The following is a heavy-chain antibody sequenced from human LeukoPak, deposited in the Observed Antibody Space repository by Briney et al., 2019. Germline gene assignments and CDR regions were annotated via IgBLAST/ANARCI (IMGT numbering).Heavy chain of an antibody. CDR2: IYHSGST. CDR3: ARGSGRSWFDP. Sequence: PSGTLSLTCAVSGGSISSSNWWSWVRQPPGKGLEWIGEIYHSGSTNYNPSLKSRVTISVDTSKNQFSLKLSSVTAADTAVYYCARGSGRSWFDPWGQGTLVTVSS. D-gene: IGHD1-26*01. CDR1: GGSISSSNW. J-gene: IGHJ5*02. V-gene: IGHV4-4*02.